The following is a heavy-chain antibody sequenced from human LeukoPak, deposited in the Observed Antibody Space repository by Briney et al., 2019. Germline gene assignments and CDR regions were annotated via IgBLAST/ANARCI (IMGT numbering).Heavy chain of an antibody. CDR2: IYYSGST. D-gene: IGHD6-13*01. CDR1: GASISGYY. CDR3: ARRYSSSWYAWRFDP. Sequence: PSETLSLTCTVSGASISGYYWSWIRQPPGKGLEWIGYIYYSGSTNYNPSLKSRVTISVDTSKNQFSLKLSSVTAADTAVYYCARRYSSSWYAWRFDPWGQGTLVTVSS. J-gene: IGHJ5*02. V-gene: IGHV4-59*08.